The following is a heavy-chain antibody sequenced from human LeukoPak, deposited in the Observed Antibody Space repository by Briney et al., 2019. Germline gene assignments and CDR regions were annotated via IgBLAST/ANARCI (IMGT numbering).Heavy chain of an antibody. D-gene: IGHD2-21*01. Sequence: GASVKVSCKASGYTFTSYGISWVRQAPGQGLEWMGWISAYNGNTNYAQNLQGRVTMTADKSTSIAYIELRSLRSDDTAVYYCARGLWSESFDYWGQGALVTVSS. V-gene: IGHV1-18*01. CDR2: ISAYNGNT. CDR3: ARGLWSESFDY. CDR1: GYTFTSYG. J-gene: IGHJ4*02.